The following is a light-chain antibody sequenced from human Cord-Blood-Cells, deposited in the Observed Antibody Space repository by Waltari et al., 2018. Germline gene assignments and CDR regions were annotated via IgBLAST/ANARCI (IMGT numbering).Light chain of an antibody. V-gene: IGLV2-14*01. Sequence: QSALTQPASASGSPGQSINISCTGTSSDVGAYNYISWSQQHPGKEPKLMIYDVSNRPSGVSNRFSGSKSGNTASLTISGLQAEDEADYYCSSYTSSSTGWVFGGGTKLTVL. CDR2: DVS. CDR1: SSDVGAYNY. J-gene: IGLJ3*02. CDR3: SSYTSSSTGWV.